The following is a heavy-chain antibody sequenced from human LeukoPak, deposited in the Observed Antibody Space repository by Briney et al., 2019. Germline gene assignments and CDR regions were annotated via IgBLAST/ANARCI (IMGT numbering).Heavy chain of an antibody. CDR3: ARDHSSGWTNPFDY. CDR1: GGSISSSSYY. J-gene: IGHJ4*02. CDR2: IYYSGST. V-gene: IGHV4-39*07. D-gene: IGHD6-19*01. Sequence: SETLSLTCTVSGGSISSSSYYWGWIRQPPGKGLEWIGSIYYSGSTYYNPSLKSRVTISVDTSKNQFSLKLSSVTAADTAVYYCARDHSSGWTNPFDYWGQGTLVTVSS.